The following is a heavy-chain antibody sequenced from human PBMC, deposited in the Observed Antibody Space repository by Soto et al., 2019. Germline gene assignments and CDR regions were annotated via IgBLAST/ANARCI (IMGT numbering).Heavy chain of an antibody. CDR2: ISSSSSYI. V-gene: IGHV3-21*01. D-gene: IGHD3-10*01. CDR3: ARDLHIAYYYGSGSYYRVYPAQGY. CDR1: GFPFSSYS. Sequence: PGGSLRLSCAASGFPFSSYSMNLARQSPGKGLEWVSSISSSSSYIYYADSVKGRFTISRDNAKNSLYLQMNSLRAEDTAVYYCARDLHIAYYYGSGSYYRVYPAQGYWGQGTLVTVSS. J-gene: IGHJ4*02.